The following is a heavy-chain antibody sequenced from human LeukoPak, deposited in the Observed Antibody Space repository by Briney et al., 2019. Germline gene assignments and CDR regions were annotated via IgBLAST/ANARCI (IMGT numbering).Heavy chain of an antibody. J-gene: IGHJ6*02. Sequence: GGSLRLSCAASGFTFDRHTMHWVRQPPGRGPEWVSLIGWDGTNIDYADSVKGRFTVSRDNSKNFVYLQMHSLRTEDTALYYCTKDMEWGMDVWGQGTTVIVSS. D-gene: IGHD3-3*01. CDR3: TKDMEWGMDV. CDR2: IGWDGTNI. CDR1: GFTFDRHT. V-gene: IGHV3-43*01.